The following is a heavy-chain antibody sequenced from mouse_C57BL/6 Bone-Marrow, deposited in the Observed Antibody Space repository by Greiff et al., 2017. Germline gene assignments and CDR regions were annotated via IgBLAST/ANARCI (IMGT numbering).Heavy chain of an antibody. D-gene: IGHD2-5*01. Sequence: VQLQQSGAELAKPGASVKLSCKASGYTFTSYWMHWVKQRPGQGLEWIGYINPSSGYTKYNQKFEDKATLTAETSSSTAYMQLSSLTYEDSAVYYFAKSYYSNFYYAMDYWGQGTSVTVSS. CDR3: AKSYYSNFYYAMDY. V-gene: IGHV1-7*01. J-gene: IGHJ4*01. CDR1: GYTFTSYW. CDR2: INPSSGYT.